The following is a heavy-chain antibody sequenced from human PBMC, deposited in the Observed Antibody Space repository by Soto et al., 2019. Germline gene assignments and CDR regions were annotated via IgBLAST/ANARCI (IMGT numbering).Heavy chain of an antibody. J-gene: IGHJ4*02. CDR2: ISSSGSTI. D-gene: IGHD3-22*01. V-gene: IGHV3-48*03. CDR1: GFTFSSYE. CDR3: ARQLTYYYDSSGYYLDY. Sequence: GSLRLSCAASGFTFSSYEMNWVRQAPGKGLEWVSYISSSGSTIYYADSVKGRFTISRDNAKNSLYLQMNSLRAEDTAVYYCARQLTYYYDSSGYYLDYWGQGTLVTVSS.